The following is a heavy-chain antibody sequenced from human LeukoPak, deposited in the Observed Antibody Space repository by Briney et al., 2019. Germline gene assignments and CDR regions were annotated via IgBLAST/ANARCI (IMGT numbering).Heavy chain of an antibody. CDR2: IYYSGST. CDR1: GGSISSSSYY. Sequence: PSETLSLTCTVSGGSISSSSYYWGWIRQPPGKGLEWIGSIYYSGSTYYNPSLKSRVTISVDTSKNQFSLKARLCFTVRDRVLRLRRSPREVLEINISAQNHMDIWGKGNTVT. D-gene: IGHD3-3*01. CDR3: RRSPREVLEINISAQNHMDI. V-gene: IGHV4-39*01. J-gene: IGHJ6*03.